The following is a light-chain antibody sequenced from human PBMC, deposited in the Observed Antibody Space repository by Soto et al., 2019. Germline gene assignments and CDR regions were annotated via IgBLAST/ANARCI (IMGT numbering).Light chain of an antibody. Sequence: QSVLTQPPPVSAAPGQTVTISCSGSSSNIGNNYVYWYQQVPGTAPKLLIYDNYKRPSGIPDRFSGSKSGTSATLGITGPQTGDEADYYCATWDSSLFAVVFGGGTKLTVL. CDR3: ATWDSSLFAVV. J-gene: IGLJ2*01. CDR1: SSNIGNNY. CDR2: DNY. V-gene: IGLV1-51*01.